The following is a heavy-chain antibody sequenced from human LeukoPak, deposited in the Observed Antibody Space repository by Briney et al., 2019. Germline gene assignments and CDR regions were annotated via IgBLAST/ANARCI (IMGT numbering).Heavy chain of an antibody. CDR3: AKDPTFLDLGYCSSTSCYHHYFDY. CDR2: IRYDGSNK. J-gene: IGHJ4*02. D-gene: IGHD2-2*01. V-gene: IGHV3-30*02. CDR1: GFTLSSYG. Sequence: PGGSLRLSCAASGFTLSSYGMHWVRQAPGKGLEWVAFIRYDGSNKYYADSVKGRFTISRDNSKNTLYLQMNSLRAEDTAVYYCAKDPTFLDLGYCSSTSCYHHYFDYWGQGTLVTVSS.